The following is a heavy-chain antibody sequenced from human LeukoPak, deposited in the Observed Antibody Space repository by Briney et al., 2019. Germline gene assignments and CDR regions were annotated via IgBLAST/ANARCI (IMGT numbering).Heavy chain of an antibody. CDR2: IIPIFGTA. Sequence: ASVKVSCKASGGTFSSYAISWVRQAPGQGLEWMGRIIPIFGTANYAQKFQGRVTITTDESTSTAYMELSSLRSEDTAVYYCARATTLYYDSSGYYYGYWGQGTLVTVSS. CDR3: ARATTLYYDSSGYYYGY. J-gene: IGHJ4*02. D-gene: IGHD3-22*01. CDR1: GGTFSSYA. V-gene: IGHV1-69*05.